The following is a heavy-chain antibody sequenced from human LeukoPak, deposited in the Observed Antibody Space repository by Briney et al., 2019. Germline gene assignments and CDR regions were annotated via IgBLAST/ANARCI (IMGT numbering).Heavy chain of an antibody. V-gene: IGHV4-59*01. J-gene: IGHJ5*02. D-gene: IGHD4-17*01. CDR1: GGSLSSYY. CDR3: ARRLRRGWFDP. Sequence: PSETLSLTCTVSGGSLSSYYWSWIRQPPGKVLEWIGYIYYSGSTNYNPSLKSRVTISVDTSKNQFSLKLSSVTAADTAVYYCARRLRRGWFDPWGQGTLVTVSS. CDR2: IYYSGST.